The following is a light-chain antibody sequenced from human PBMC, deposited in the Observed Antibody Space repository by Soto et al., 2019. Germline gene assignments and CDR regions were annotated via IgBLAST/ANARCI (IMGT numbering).Light chain of an antibody. CDR2: EVS. V-gene: IGLV2-14*01. J-gene: IGLJ3*02. CDR3: CSYTCSSTLV. Sequence: QSVLTQPASVSGSPGQSITISCTGTSSDVGAYNYVSWYQQHPGKAPKVMIYEVSNRPSGVSNRFSGSKSGNTASLTISGLQAEDEAGYYCCSYTCSSTLVFGGGTKVTVL. CDR1: SSDVGAYNY.